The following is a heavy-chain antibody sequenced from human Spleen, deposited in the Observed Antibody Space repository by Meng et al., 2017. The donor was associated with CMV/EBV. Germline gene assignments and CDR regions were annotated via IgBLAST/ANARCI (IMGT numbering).Heavy chain of an antibody. J-gene: IGHJ3*02. CDR1: GFFFGDYG. CDR2: IRSKAYGGTT. CDR3: TREFCRSSSCYMGDAFDI. V-gene: IGHV3-49*04. D-gene: IGHD2-2*02. Sequence: GGSLRLSCAASGFFFGDYGLSWVRQAPGKGLEWVGFIRSKAYGGTTEYAASVKGRFTISRDDSKSIAYLQMNSPRAEDTAVYYCTREFCRSSSCYMGDAFDIWGQGTMVTVSS.